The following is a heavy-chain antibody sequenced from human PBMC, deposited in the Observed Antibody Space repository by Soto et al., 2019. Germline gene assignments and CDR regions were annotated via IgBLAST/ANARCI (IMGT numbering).Heavy chain of an antibody. D-gene: IGHD5-12*01. J-gene: IGHJ4*01. V-gene: IGHV1-69*13. CDR2: IISMFGTP. Sequence: GASVKVSCKVSGGNFREYAVSWVRQAPGQGLEWMGGIISMFGTPNYAQKFQERITIIADEGTSTVYMELSSLTSEDTAVYYCARDSTATIVSSFDYWGQGTLVTVSS. CDR1: GGNFREYA. CDR3: ARDSTATIVSSFDY.